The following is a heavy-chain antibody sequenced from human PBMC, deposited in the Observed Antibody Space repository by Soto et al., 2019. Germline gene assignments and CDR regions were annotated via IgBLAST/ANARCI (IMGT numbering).Heavy chain of an antibody. J-gene: IGHJ4*02. V-gene: IGHV3-7*01. CDR1: EFTFSQHW. D-gene: IGHD4-17*01. CDR3: ARGHYGRDY. Sequence: EVHLVESGGGLVQPGGSLRLSCAASEFTFSQHWMSWVRQALGKGLEWVADIKPDGSEKYYVDSVKGRFTISRDNAKTSVYLQMNSLRAEDTAVYSCARGHYGRDYWGQGTLVTVSS. CDR2: IKPDGSEK.